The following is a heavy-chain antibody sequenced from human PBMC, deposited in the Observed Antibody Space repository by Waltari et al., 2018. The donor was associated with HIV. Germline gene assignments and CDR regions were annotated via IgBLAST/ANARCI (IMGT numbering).Heavy chain of an antibody. D-gene: IGHD6-6*01. CDR2: ISSSSSYI. V-gene: IGHV3-21*01. CDR3: ARVIGSSVIWFDP. J-gene: IGHJ5*02. Sequence: EVQLVESGGGLVKPGGSLRLSCAASGFTFSSYSMNWVRQAPGKGLEWVSSISSSSSYIYYADSVKGRFTISRDNAKNSLYLQMNSLRAEDTAVYYCARVIGSSVIWFDPWGQGTLVTVSS. CDR1: GFTFSSYS.